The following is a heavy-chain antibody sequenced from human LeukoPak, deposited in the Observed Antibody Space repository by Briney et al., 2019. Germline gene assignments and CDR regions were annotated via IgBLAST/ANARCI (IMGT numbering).Heavy chain of an antibody. CDR1: GFTFNTYW. CDR2: IKQDGSEK. CDR3: XXXXXXXYGDDWFDP. D-gene: IGHD4-17*01. J-gene: IGHJ5*02. V-gene: IGHV3-7*03. Sequence: GSLRLSCSGSGFTFNTYWLSWVRQAPGKGLEWVANIKQDGSEKDYVDSVKGRFTISRDNAKRSLYLQMNSLRVEDTAVYYCXXXXXXXYGDDWFDPWGQGTLVTVSX.